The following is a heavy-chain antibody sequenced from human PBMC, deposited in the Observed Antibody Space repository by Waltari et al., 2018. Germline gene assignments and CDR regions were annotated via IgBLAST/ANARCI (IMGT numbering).Heavy chain of an antibody. CDR1: GGSISSPY. CDR3: ARTTSTGAFDI. CDR2: IYYSGST. J-gene: IGHJ3*02. V-gene: IGHV4-59*11. Sequence: QVQLQESGPGLVKPSETLSLTCTVSGGSISSPYWSWIRQPPGKGLEWIGYIYYSGSTNYNPSLKSRVTISVDTSKNQFSLKLSSVTAADTAVYYCARTTSTGAFDIWGQGTMVTVSS. D-gene: IGHD1-1*01.